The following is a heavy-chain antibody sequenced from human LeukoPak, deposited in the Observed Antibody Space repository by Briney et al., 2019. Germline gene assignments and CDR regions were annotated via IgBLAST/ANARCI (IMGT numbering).Heavy chain of an antibody. CDR3: TRESGNTFVRGARYYSFYMDV. CDR2: INHSGSS. J-gene: IGHJ6*03. V-gene: IGHV4-34*01. D-gene: IGHD3-10*01. CDR1: GGSFSGYY. Sequence: PSETLSLTCAVYGGSFSGYYWSWIRQPPGEGLEWIGEINHSGSSNYNPSLKSRVTISVDTSKNQFSLKLSSVTAADTAVYYCTRESGNTFVRGARYYSFYMDVWGTGTTVTVSS.